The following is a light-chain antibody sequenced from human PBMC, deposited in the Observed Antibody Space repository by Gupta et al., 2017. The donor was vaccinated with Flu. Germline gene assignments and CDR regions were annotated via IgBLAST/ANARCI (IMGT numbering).Light chain of an antibody. V-gene: IGLV3-1*01. CDR1: KLGNKY. CDR2: QDS. J-gene: IGLJ2*01. Sequence: SSALPQSPSVSVSPGQTASITCSGHKLGNKYVCWYQQKSGQSPVLVIFQDSRRPAGRPERFAGSNSGNTATLTISGTQARDEDDYYWQAGDTNAVLFGGGTKVTVL. CDR3: QAGDTNAVL.